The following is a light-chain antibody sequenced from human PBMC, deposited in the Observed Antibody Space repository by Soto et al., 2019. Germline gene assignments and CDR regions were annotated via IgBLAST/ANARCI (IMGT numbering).Light chain of an antibody. V-gene: IGKV3D-20*02. CDR3: QQSYSTPHT. CDR2: DAS. CDR1: QSVSSSY. Sequence: EIVLTQSPGTLSLSPGERAALSCRGSQSVSSSYLAWYQQKPGQAPRLLIYDASRRATGIPDRFSGSGSGTDFTLTISSLQPEDFATYYCQQSYSTPHTFGQGTRLEI. J-gene: IGKJ5*01.